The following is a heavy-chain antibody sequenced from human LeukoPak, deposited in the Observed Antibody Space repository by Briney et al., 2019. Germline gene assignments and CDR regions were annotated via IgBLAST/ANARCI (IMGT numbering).Heavy chain of an antibody. D-gene: IGHD6-6*01. V-gene: IGHV4-34*01. CDR3: ARGIAAGPGVPDY. J-gene: IGHJ4*02. CDR2: INHSGST. Sequence: SETLSLTCAVYGGSFSGYYWSWIRQPPGKGLEWIWEINHSGSTNYNPSLKTRVTISVDTSKNQISLKLSSVTAADTAMYYGARGIAAGPGVPDYWGQGTLVTVSS. CDR1: GGSFSGYY.